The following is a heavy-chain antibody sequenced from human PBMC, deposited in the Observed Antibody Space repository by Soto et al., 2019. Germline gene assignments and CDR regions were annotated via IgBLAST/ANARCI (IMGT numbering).Heavy chain of an antibody. J-gene: IGHJ5*02. CDR2: IYSGGST. CDR3: ARDDYDSSGYPSGFDP. D-gene: IGHD3-22*01. Sequence: GGSLRLSCAASGFTVSSNYMSWVRQAPGKGLEWVSVIYSGGSTYYADSVKGRFTISRDNSKNTLYLQMNSLRAEDTAVYDCARDDYDSSGYPSGFDPWGQGTLVTVSS. CDR1: GFTVSSNY. V-gene: IGHV3-53*01.